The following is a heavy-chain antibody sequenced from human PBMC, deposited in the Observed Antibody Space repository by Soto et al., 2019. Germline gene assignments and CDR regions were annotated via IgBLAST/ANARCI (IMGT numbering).Heavy chain of an antibody. CDR2: ISAYNGNT. Sequence: ASVKVSCKASGYTFTSYGISWVRQAPGQGLEWMGWISAYNGNTNYAQKLQGRVTMTTDTSTSTAYMELRSLRSDDTAVYYCARDNGYYYDSSGYGSWGQGTLVTVSS. CDR3: ARDNGYYYDSSGYGS. D-gene: IGHD3-22*01. CDR1: GYTFTSYG. J-gene: IGHJ5*02. V-gene: IGHV1-18*01.